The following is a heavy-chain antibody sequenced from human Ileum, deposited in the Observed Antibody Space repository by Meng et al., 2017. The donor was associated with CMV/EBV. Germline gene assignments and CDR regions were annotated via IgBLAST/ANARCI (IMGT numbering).Heavy chain of an antibody. D-gene: IGHD1-14*01. CDR1: GYNLTSYG. CDR2: INTNTGNP. CDR3: ARGRSYGTY. Sequence: NVSCKASGYNLTSYGINWVRQAPGQGLEWMGWINTNTGNPTYAQGFTGRFVFSLDTSVSTAYLQISSLKAEDTAVYYCARGRSYGTYWGQGTLVTVSS. V-gene: IGHV7-4-1*02. J-gene: IGHJ4*02.